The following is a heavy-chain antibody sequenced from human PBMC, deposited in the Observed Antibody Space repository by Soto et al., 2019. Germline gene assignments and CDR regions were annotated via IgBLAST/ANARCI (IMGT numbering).Heavy chain of an antibody. CDR3: ARDKVNIGVDGIHYFYGMDV. CDR1: GGSISSYY. CDR2: IYYSGST. Sequence: QVQLQESGPGLVKPSETLSLTCTVSGGSISSYYWSWIRQPPGKGLEWIGYIYYSGSTKYNPSLKSRVTISVDTSKNQYSLKLSSVTPADTAVYYCARDKVNIGVDGIHYFYGMDVWGQGTTVTVSS. V-gene: IGHV4-59*01. J-gene: IGHJ6*02. D-gene: IGHD6-19*01.